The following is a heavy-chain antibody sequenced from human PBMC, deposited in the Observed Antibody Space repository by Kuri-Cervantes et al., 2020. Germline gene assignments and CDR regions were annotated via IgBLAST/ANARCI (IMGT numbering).Heavy chain of an antibody. V-gene: IGHV4-34*01. CDR1: GGSFSGYY. Sequence: SETLSLTCAVYGGSFSGYYWSWIRQPPGKGLEWIGEINHGGSTNYNPSLKSRVTISVDTSENQFSLKLSSVTAADTAVYYCARFGESWTDYWGQGTLVTVSS. CDR3: ARFGESWTDY. D-gene: IGHD3-10*01. CDR2: INHGGST. J-gene: IGHJ4*02.